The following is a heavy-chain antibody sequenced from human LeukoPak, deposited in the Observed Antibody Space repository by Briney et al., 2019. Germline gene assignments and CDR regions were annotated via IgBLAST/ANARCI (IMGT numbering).Heavy chain of an antibody. CDR2: IYYSGST. D-gene: IGHD2-15*01. V-gene: IGHV4-39*01. CDR1: GGSISSSSYY. J-gene: IGHJ5*02. CDR3: ARRGGTLRTSKYCSGGSCYSVWIYWFDP. Sequence: SETLSLTCTVSGGSISSSSYYWGWIRQPPGKGLEWIGSIYYSGSTYYNPSLKSRVTISVDTSKNQFSLELSSVTAADTAVYYCARRGGTLRTSKYCSGGSCYSVWIYWFDPWGQGTLVTVSS.